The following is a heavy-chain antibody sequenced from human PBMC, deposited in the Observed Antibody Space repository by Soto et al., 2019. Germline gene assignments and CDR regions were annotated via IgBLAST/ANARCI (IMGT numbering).Heavy chain of an antibody. CDR1: GGSISNYY. CDR2: IYYSGST. Sequence: SETLSLTCTVSGGSISNYYWSWIRQPPGKGLEWIGYIYYSGSTNYNPSLKSRVTISVDTSKNQFSLELSSVTAADTAVYHCAGTLYYYYGMDVWGQGTTVTVS. CDR3: AGTLYYYYGMDV. V-gene: IGHV4-59*01. J-gene: IGHJ6*02.